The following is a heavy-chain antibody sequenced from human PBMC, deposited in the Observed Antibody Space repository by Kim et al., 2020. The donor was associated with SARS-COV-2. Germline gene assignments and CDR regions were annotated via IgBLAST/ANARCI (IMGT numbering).Heavy chain of an antibody. J-gene: IGHJ4*02. V-gene: IGHV3-30-3*01. Sequence: GGSLRLSCAGSGFTFSSFAAHWVRQAPGKGLEWVAGIVYDGSKEDYADSVKGRFTISRDNFQATLYLQMNSLRGDDTAVYFCASDTGTGDYWGQGTLVTVSS. CDR3: ASDTGTGDY. D-gene: IGHD1-1*01. CDR1: GFTFSSFA. CDR2: IVYDGSKE.